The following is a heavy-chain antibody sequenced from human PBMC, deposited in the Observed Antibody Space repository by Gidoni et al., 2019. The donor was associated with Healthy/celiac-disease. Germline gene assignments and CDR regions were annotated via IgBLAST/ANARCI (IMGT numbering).Heavy chain of an antibody. Sequence: QVQLQQWGAGLLKPSETLSLTCAVYGGSFSGYYWSWIRQPPGKGLEWIGEINHSGSTNYNPSLKSRVTISVDTSKNQFSMKLSSGTAADTAVYYCARVGDILTGHGTFIDYWGQGTLVTVSS. CDR3: ARVGDILTGHGTFIDY. CDR2: INHSGST. J-gene: IGHJ4*02. V-gene: IGHV4-34*01. D-gene: IGHD3-9*01. CDR1: GGSFSGYY.